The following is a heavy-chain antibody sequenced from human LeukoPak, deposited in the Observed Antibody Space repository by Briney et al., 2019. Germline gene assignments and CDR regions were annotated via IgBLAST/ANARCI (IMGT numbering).Heavy chain of an antibody. CDR2: IIPILGIA. V-gene: IGHV1-69*04. CDR1: GGTFSSYA. D-gene: IGHD6-19*01. Sequence: ASVKVSCKASGGTFSSYAISWVRQAPGQGLEWMGRIIPILGIANYAQKFKGRVTITADKPTSTAYMELSSLRSEDTAVYYCARDSSLSAPLKWGQGTLVTVSS. CDR3: ARDSSLSAPLK. J-gene: IGHJ4*02.